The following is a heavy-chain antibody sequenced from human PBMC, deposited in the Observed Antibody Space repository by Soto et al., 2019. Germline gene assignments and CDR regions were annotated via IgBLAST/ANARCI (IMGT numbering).Heavy chain of an antibody. D-gene: IGHD3-10*01. V-gene: IGHV4-61*08. CDR1: GGSVSSGDYF. J-gene: IGHJ6*02. Sequence: SQTLSLTCTVSGGSVSSGDYFWSWLRQSPGKRLEWIAYIYYSGSTNYNPSLKSRATISVDTSKSQVSLTLTSMTAADAALYYCARSPNYYYYGFDVWGQGTAVTVSS. CDR2: IYYSGST. CDR3: ARSPNYYYYGFDV.